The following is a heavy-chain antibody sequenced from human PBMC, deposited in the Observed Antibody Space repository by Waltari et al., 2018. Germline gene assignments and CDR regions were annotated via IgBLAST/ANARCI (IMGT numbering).Heavy chain of an antibody. V-gene: IGHV1-2*02. D-gene: IGHD3-16*01. Sequence: QVQLVQSGAEVKKPGASVKVSCKASGYTFTSYYMHWVRQAPGQGLEWMGWINPNSGGTNYAQKFQGRVTVTRDTSVSTAYMELSRLRSDDTAVYYCARDLVPKVGDRFSNYYFMDVWGKGTTVTVSS. CDR1: GYTFTSYY. CDR3: ARDLVPKVGDRFSNYYFMDV. J-gene: IGHJ6*03. CDR2: INPNSGGT.